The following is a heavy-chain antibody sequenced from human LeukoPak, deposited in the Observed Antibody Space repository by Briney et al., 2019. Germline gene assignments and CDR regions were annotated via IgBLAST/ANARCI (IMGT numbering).Heavy chain of an antibody. J-gene: IGHJ4*02. CDR3: AKSGGGYSYGNIDY. Sequence: GGSLRLSCAASGFTFSSYGMSWVRQAPGKGLEWVSAISGSGGSTYYADSVKGRFTISRDNSKNTLYLQMNSLRAEDTAVYYCAKSGGGYSYGNIDYWGQGTLVTVSS. D-gene: IGHD5-18*01. CDR1: GFTFSSYG. CDR2: ISGSGGST. V-gene: IGHV3-23*01.